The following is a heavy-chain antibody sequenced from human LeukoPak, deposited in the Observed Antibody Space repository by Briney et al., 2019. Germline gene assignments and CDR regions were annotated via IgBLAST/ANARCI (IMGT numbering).Heavy chain of an antibody. CDR2: IGTAGDT. CDR1: GFTFSSYD. Sequence: GSLRLSCAASGFTFSSYDMHWVRQATGKGLERVSAIGTAGDTYYPGSVKGRFTISRENAKNSLYLQMNSLRAGDTAVYYCARGASPYYYNYYYMDVWGKGTTVTVSS. V-gene: IGHV3-13*01. J-gene: IGHJ6*03. CDR3: ARGASPYYYNYYYMDV. D-gene: IGHD1-26*01.